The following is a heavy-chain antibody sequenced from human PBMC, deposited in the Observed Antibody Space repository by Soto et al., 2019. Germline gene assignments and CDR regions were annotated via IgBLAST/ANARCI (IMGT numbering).Heavy chain of an antibody. D-gene: IGHD6-13*01. V-gene: IGHV3-23*01. CDR3: AKSISTAVNYALDV. CDR1: GFTFSDNA. J-gene: IGHJ6*02. Sequence: GGSLRLSCGASGFTFSDNAMTWVRQAPGKGLEWVSSISDDGDSTYYADSVKGRFAVSRDNSKNTLFLHMNSLGAEDTAVYYCAKSISTAVNYALDVWGQGTSVTVSS. CDR2: ISDDGDST.